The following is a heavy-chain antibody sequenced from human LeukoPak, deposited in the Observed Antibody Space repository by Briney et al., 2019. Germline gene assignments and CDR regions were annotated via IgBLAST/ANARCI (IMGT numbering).Heavy chain of an antibody. CDR2: IIPIFGTA. V-gene: IGHV1-69*05. D-gene: IGHD3-10*01. CDR1: GGTFSSYA. CDR3: ARSEYYGSGSLYYFDY. J-gene: IGHJ4*02. Sequence: ASVKVSCKASGGTFSSYAIRWVRQAPGQGLEWMGGIIPIFGTANYAQKFQGRVTITTGESTSTAYMELSSLRSEDTAVYYCARSEYYGSGSLYYFDYWGQGTLVTVSS.